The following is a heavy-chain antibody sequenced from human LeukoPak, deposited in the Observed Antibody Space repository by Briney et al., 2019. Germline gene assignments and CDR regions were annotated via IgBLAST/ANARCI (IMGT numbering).Heavy chain of an antibody. D-gene: IGHD3/OR15-3a*01. CDR2: IYYSGST. CDR1: GGSISTYY. CDR3: ARSHSVWTSFDY. Sequence: SETLSLTCTVSGGSISTYYWSWIRQPPGKGLEWIGYIYYSGSTNYNPSLKSRITISVDTSKNQFSLKLSSVTAADTAVYYCARSHSVWTSFDYWGQGTLVTVSS. J-gene: IGHJ4*02. V-gene: IGHV4-59*01.